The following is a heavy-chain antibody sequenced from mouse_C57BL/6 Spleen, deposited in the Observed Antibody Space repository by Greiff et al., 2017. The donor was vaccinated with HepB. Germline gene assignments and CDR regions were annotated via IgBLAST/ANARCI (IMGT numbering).Heavy chain of an antibody. V-gene: IGHV5-4*01. Sequence: EVKVVESGGGLVKPGGSLKLSCAASGFTFSSYAMSWVRQTPEKRLEWVATISDGGSYTYYPDNVKGRFTISRDNAKNNLYLQMSHLKSEDTAMYYCARDEDYSNYSYYFDYWGQGTTLTVSS. CDR1: GFTFSSYA. CDR2: ISDGGSYT. CDR3: ARDEDYSNYSYYFDY. J-gene: IGHJ2*01. D-gene: IGHD2-5*01.